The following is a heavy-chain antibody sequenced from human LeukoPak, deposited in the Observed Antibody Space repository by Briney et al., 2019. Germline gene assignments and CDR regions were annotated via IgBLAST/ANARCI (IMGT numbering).Heavy chain of an antibody. Sequence: GGSLRLSCAASGFTFSSYWMSWVRQAPGKGLEWVANIKQDGSEKYYVDSVKGRFTISRDNAKNSLYLQMNSLRAEDTVVYYCARGQWLAPGSAFDIWGQGTMVTVSS. D-gene: IGHD6-19*01. J-gene: IGHJ3*02. CDR2: IKQDGSEK. CDR1: GFTFSSYW. V-gene: IGHV3-7*01. CDR3: ARGQWLAPGSAFDI.